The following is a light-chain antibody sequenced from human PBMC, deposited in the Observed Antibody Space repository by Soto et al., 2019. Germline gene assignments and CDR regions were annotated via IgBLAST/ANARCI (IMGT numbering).Light chain of an antibody. CDR3: QQYNSYPLT. Sequence: AIQMTQSPSSLSASVGDRVTITCRASQDIRKDLGWYQQKPGKAPKLLIYDASSLESGVPSRFSGSGSGTEFTLTISSLQPDDFATYYCQQYNSYPLTFGQGTKVEIK. V-gene: IGKV1-13*02. CDR2: DAS. J-gene: IGKJ1*01. CDR1: QDIRKD.